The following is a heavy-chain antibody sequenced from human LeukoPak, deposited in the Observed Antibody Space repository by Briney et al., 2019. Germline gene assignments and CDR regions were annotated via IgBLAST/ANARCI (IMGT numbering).Heavy chain of an antibody. V-gene: IGHV4-39*01. CDR1: GGSISSSSYY. CDR2: IYYSGST. J-gene: IGHJ4*02. Sequence: TPSETLSLTCTVSGGSISSSSYYWGWIRQPPGKGLEWIGSIYYSGSTYYNPSLKSRVTISVDMSKNQFSLKLSSVTAADTAVYYCARHELSTSCPYFDYWGQGTLVTVSS. D-gene: IGHD2-2*01. CDR3: ARHELSTSCPYFDY.